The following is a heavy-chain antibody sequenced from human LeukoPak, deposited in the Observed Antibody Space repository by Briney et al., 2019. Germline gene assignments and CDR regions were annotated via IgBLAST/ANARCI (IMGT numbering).Heavy chain of an antibody. D-gene: IGHD1-1*01. CDR3: ARGRVSSSTWYSTYYSYFYMDV. V-gene: IGHV4-34*01. CDR1: GGSISSYY. J-gene: IGHJ6*03. Sequence: SETLSLTCTVSGGSISSYYWSWIRQPPGKGLEWIGEINHSGSTIYNPSFKSRVTISVDTSKNQVSLKLSSVTAADTAVYFCARGRVSSSTWYSTYYSYFYMDVWGKGTTVTVSS. CDR2: INHSGST.